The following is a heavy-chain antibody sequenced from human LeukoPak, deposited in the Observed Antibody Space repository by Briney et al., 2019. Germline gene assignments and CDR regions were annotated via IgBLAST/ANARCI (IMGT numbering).Heavy chain of an antibody. D-gene: IGHD2-15*01. V-gene: IGHV4-59*01. CDR2: IYYGGST. CDR1: GDSINSNY. CDR3: ARLLAGCPGGRCRAHFDY. J-gene: IGHJ4*02. Sequence: SETLSLTCSVSGDSINSNYWSWMRQPPGKGLEWIGYIYYGGSTNYNPSLKSRVSMSVDTSKNQFSLNLSSVTAADTAVYHCARLLAGCPGGRCRAHFDYWGQGTLVTISS.